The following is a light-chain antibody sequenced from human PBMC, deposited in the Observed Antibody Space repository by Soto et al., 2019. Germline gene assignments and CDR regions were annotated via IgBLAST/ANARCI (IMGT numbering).Light chain of an antibody. CDR3: MQALQTPWT. Sequence: DIVKTQCPLYLRVTPGEPASISCRSSQSLLHSNGYNYLDWYLQKPGQSPQLLIYLGSNRASGVPDRFSGSGSGTDFTLKISRVEAEDVGVYYCMQALQTPWTFGQGTKVDI. CDR2: LGS. J-gene: IGKJ1*01. CDR1: QSLLHSNGYNY. V-gene: IGKV2-28*01.